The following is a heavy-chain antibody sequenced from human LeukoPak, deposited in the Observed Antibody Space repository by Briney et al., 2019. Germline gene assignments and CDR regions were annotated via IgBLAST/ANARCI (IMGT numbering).Heavy chain of an antibody. CDR2: FDPEDGET. CDR3: AKDNDDSFDY. J-gene: IGHJ4*02. V-gene: IGHV1-24*01. Sequence: ASVKVSCKASGGTFSSYAISWVRQAPGQGLEWMGGFDPEDGETIYAQKFQGRVTMTEDTSTDTAYMELSSLRSEDTAVYYCAKDNDDSFDYWGQGTLVTVSS. D-gene: IGHD3-3*01. CDR1: GGTFSSYA.